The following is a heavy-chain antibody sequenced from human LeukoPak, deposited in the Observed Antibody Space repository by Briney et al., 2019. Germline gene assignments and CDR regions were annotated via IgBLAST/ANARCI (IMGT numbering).Heavy chain of an antibody. D-gene: IGHD5-12*01. CDR1: GGTFSSYA. Sequence: SVKVSCKASGGTFSSYAISWVRQAPGQGLEWMGGIIPIFGTANYAQKFQGRVTITADESTSTAYMELNSLRVEDTAVYYCARGRNSGRTGMDVWGQGTTVTVSS. V-gene: IGHV1-69*13. CDR2: IIPIFGTA. CDR3: ARGRNSGRTGMDV. J-gene: IGHJ6*02.